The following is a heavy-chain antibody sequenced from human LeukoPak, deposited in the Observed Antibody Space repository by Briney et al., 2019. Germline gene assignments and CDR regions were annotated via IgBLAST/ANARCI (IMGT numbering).Heavy chain of an antibody. D-gene: IGHD3-10*01. V-gene: IGHV3-30*03. J-gene: IGHJ3*02. Sequence: GRSLRLSCAASGFTFSRSAVHWVRQAPGKGPEWVAVISHDGSNTDYTDSVKGRFTISRDNSKNTLYLQMNSLRAEDTAVYYCARDRYDSGDAFDIWGQGTMVTVSS. CDR2: ISHDGSNT. CDR1: GFTFSRSA. CDR3: ARDRYDSGDAFDI.